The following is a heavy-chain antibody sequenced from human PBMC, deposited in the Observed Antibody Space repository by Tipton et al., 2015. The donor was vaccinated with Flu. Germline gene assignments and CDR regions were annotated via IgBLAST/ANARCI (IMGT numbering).Heavy chain of an antibody. D-gene: IGHD2-21*02. CDR1: GGSISSSSYY. CDR3: ARDPIGGVTDKDAFDI. V-gene: IGHV4-39*07. Sequence: LRLSCTVPGGSISSSSYYWGWIRQPPGKGLEWIGSIYYSGSTYYNPSLKSRVTISVDTSKNQFSLKLSSVTAADTAVYYCARDPIGGVTDKDAFDIWGQGTMVTVSS. J-gene: IGHJ3*02. CDR2: IYYSGST.